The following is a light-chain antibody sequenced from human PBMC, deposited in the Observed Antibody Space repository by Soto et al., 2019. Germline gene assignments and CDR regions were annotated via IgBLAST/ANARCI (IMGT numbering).Light chain of an antibody. CDR2: AAS. CDR1: QGXSTY. CDR3: QXXKSXTEWT. Sequence: IQLTQSPSSLSASVGDRVTITCRASQGXSTYLAWYQQKPGKAPKLLIYAASTLQSGVPSRFSGSGSGTDFTLTISSLQPEDFAXYXXQXXKSXTEWTFGQGTKVEIK. V-gene: IGKV1-9*01. J-gene: IGKJ1*01.